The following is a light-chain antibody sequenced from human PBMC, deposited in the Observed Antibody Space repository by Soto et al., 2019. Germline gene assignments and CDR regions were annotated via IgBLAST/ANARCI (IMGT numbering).Light chain of an antibody. CDR2: EGS. Sequence: QSALTQPASVSGSPGQSVTISCTGTSSDVGSYTLVSWYQHHPGKAPKLMIYEGSKRPSGVSNRFSGSKSGNTASLTISGLQAEDEADYYCCSYAGSSTWVFGGGTKVTVL. CDR3: CSYAGSSTWV. V-gene: IGLV2-23*01. J-gene: IGLJ3*02. CDR1: SSDVGSYTL.